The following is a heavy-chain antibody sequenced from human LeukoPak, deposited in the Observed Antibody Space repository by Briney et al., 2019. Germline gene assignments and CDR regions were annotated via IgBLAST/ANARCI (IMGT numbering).Heavy chain of an antibody. D-gene: IGHD1-26*01. Sequence: PGRSLRLSCAASGFTFDDYAMHWVRQAPGKGLEWVSGISWNSGSIGYADSVKGRFTISRDNAKNSLYLQMNSLIAEDMALYYCAKDIVGATTGAFDIWGQGTMVTVSS. J-gene: IGHJ3*02. CDR3: AKDIVGATTGAFDI. V-gene: IGHV3-9*03. CDR1: GFTFDDYA. CDR2: ISWNSGSI.